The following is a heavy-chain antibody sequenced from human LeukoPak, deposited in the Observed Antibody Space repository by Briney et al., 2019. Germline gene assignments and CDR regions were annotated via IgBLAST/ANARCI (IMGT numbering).Heavy chain of an antibody. D-gene: IGHD5-18*01. V-gene: IGHV3-23*01. CDR1: GFTFSSYA. CDR2: ISGSGGST. J-gene: IGHJ4*02. Sequence: GGSLRLSCAASGFTFSSYAMSWVRQAPGKGLEWVSAISGSGGSTHYADSVKGRFTISRDNSKNTLYLQMNSLRAEDTAVYYCAKFGIQLWLRVKGPFDYWGQGTLVTVSS. CDR3: AKFGIQLWLRVKGPFDY.